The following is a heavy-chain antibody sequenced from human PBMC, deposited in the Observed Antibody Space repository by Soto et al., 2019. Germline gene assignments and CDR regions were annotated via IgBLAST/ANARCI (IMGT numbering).Heavy chain of an antibody. CDR3: AKETSGYSSSWSYYYTMDV. Sequence: QVQLVESGGGVVHPGRSLRLSCAAAGFTFSSYGMHWVRQAPGKGLEWVAIISYDGSNKYYADSVKGRFTISRDNSKNTLYLQMNSLRAEDTAVYYCAKETSGYSSSWSYYYTMDVWGQGTTVTVS. CDR2: ISYDGSNK. J-gene: IGHJ6*02. D-gene: IGHD6-13*01. V-gene: IGHV3-30*18. CDR1: GFTFSSYG.